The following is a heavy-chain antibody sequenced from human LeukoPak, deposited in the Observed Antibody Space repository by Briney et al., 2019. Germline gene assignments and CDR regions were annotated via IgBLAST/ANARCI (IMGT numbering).Heavy chain of an antibody. J-gene: IGHJ3*02. CDR1: GFTFSSYA. CDR3: ARGFSGYCSGGSCYDDPFDI. Sequence: GRSLRLSCAASGFTFSSYAMHWVRQAPGKGLEWVAVISDDGSNKYYADSVKGRFTISRDNSKNTLYLQMNSLRAEDTAVYYCARGFSGYCSGGSCYDDPFDIWGQGTMVTVSS. D-gene: IGHD2-15*01. V-gene: IGHV3-30-3*01. CDR2: ISDDGSNK.